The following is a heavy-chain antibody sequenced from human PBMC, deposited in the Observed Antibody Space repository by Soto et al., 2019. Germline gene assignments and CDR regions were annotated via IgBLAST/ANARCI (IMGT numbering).Heavy chain of an antibody. Sequence: VGSLRLSGAASGFTFSNAWMSWVRQAPGKGLEWVGRIKSKTDGGTTDYAAPVKGRFTISRDDSKNTLYLQMNSLKTEDTAVYYCTTGPLNYYDSSGPTVDYWGQGTLVTVSS. V-gene: IGHV3-15*01. CDR3: TTGPLNYYDSSGPTVDY. D-gene: IGHD3-22*01. CDR2: IKSKTDGGTT. CDR1: GFTFSNAW. J-gene: IGHJ4*02.